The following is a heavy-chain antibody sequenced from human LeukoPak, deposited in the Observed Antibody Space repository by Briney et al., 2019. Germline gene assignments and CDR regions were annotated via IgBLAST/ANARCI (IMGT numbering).Heavy chain of an antibody. V-gene: IGHV3-15*01. CDR1: GFTFSNAW. D-gene: IGHD2-15*01. CDR2: IKSKTDGGTT. J-gene: IGHJ5*02. Sequence: GGSLRLSCAASGFTFSNAWMSWVRQAPGKGLEWVGRIKSKTDGGTTDYAAPVKGRFTISSDDSKNTLYLQMNSLKTEDTAVCYCTTDLVVVAVTGFGPWGQGTLVTVSS. CDR3: TTDLVVVAVTGFGP.